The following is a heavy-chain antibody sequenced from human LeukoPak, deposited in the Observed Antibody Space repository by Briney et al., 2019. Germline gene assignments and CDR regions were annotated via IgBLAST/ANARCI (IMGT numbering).Heavy chain of an antibody. CDR3: ARAPDSSLFGMVDY. CDR2: IKQDGSEK. CDR1: GFTFSSYW. V-gene: IGHV3-7*01. D-gene: IGHD6-13*01. Sequence: GGSLRLSCAASGFTFSSYWMSWVRQAPGKGLEWVANIKQDGSEKYYVDSVKGRFTISRDNAKNSLYLQMNSLRAEDTAVYYCARAPDSSLFGMVDYWGQGTLVTVSS. J-gene: IGHJ4*02.